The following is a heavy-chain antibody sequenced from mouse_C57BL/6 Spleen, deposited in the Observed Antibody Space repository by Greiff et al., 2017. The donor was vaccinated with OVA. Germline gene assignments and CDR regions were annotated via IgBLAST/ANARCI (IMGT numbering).Heavy chain of an antibody. CDR3: ARQGTGTSWFAY. J-gene: IGHJ3*01. CDR2: ISGGGGNT. Sequence: EVKLVESGGGLVKPGGSLKLSCAASGFTFSSYTMSWVRQTPEKRLEWVATISGGGGNTYYPDSVKGRFTISRDNAKNTQYLQMSSLRSEDTALYYCARQGTGTSWFAYWGQGTLVTVSA. D-gene: IGHD4-1*01. V-gene: IGHV5-9*01. CDR1: GFTFSSYT.